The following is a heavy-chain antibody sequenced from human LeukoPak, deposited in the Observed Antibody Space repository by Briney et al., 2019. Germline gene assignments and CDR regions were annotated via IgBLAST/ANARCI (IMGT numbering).Heavy chain of an antibody. V-gene: IGHV3-74*01. CDR1: GFTFSSYW. D-gene: IGHD1-14*01. CDR3: ANPIYPQGYYFDY. J-gene: IGHJ4*02. CDR2: INTDESST. Sequence: GGSLRLSCAASGFTFSSYWMHWVRQAPGKGLVWVSRINTDESSTHYADSVKGRFTISRDNSKNTLYLQMNGLRTEDTAVYYCANPIYPQGYYFDYWGQGTLVTVSS.